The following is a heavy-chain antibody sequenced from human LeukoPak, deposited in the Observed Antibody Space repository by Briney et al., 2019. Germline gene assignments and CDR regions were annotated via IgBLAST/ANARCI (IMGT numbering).Heavy chain of an antibody. V-gene: IGHV3-30*14. Sequence: EPGGSLRLSCAASGLTISPYAMHWVRQAPGKGLEWVAVISYDGNNIFYADSVKGRFTISRDNSKNTLYLQMNSLRAEDTAVYYCARAPYEGDAFDIWGQGTMVTVSS. CDR2: ISYDGNNI. CDR3: ARAPYEGDAFDI. D-gene: IGHD3-22*01. J-gene: IGHJ3*02. CDR1: GLTISPYA.